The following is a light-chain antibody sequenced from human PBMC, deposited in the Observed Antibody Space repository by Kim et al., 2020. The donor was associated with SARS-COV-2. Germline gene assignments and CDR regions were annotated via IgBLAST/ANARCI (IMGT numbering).Light chain of an antibody. CDR1: SSNNGSNF. Sequence: QSVLTQPPSASGTPGQRGTIFCSGSSSNNGSNFGYWYQQLPGTAPKLLIYRNNQRPSGVPDRFSGSKSGTSAYLAISGLRSEDEADYYCAAWDDSLSGRVFGGGTQLTVL. CDR3: AAWDDSLSGRV. V-gene: IGLV1-47*01. CDR2: RNN. J-gene: IGLJ2*01.